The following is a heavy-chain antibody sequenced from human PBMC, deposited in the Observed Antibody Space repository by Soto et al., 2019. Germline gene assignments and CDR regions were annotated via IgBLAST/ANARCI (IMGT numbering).Heavy chain of an antibody. J-gene: IGHJ4*02. V-gene: IGHV3-30*18. CDR3: AKDSTHCSGGSCYYFDY. D-gene: IGHD2-15*01. CDR1: GFTFSSYG. CDR2: LSYDGSDK. Sequence: GGSLRLSCAASGFTFSSYGMHWVRQAPGKGLEWVAVLSYDGSDKYYADSVKGRFTISRDNSKNMLYLQMNSLRAEDTAVYYCAKDSTHCSGGSCYYFDYWGQGTRVTVSS.